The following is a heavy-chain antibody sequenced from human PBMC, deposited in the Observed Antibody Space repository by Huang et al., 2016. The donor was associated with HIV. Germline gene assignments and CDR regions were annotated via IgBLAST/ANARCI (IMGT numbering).Heavy chain of an antibody. CDR1: GFTFENYA. CDR2: ISYDEKNK. J-gene: IGHJ4*02. Sequence: QVQLVESGGGVVQPGRSLRLSCLASGFTFENYAMHWVRQAPGKGLEGVEFISYDEKNKSYADSGKGRFTISRDNCKNTFYLEMNRLRLEDTAVYYCATGYCSGGSCPLDYWGQGTLVTVHS. D-gene: IGHD2-15*01. CDR3: ATGYCSGGSCPLDY. V-gene: IGHV3-30*04.